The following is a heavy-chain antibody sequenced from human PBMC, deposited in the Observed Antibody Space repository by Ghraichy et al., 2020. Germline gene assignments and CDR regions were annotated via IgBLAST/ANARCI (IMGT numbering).Heavy chain of an antibody. D-gene: IGHD3-16*01. CDR1: GGSFSGYY. J-gene: IGHJ6*02. CDR3: ARGSPMTVYYYYYYGMDV. Sequence: SETLSLTCAVYGGSFSGYYWSWIRQPPGKGLEWIGEINHSGSTNYNPSLKSRVTISVDTSKNQFSLKLSSVTAADTAVYYCARGSPMTVYYYYYYGMDVWGQGTTVTVSS. CDR2: INHSGST. V-gene: IGHV4-34*01.